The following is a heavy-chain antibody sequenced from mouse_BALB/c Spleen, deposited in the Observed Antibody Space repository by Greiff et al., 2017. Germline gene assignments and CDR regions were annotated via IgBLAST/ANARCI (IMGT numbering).Heavy chain of an antibody. CDR3: ARADISTVIFDY. CDR2: ISSGGST. V-gene: IGHV5-6-5*01. D-gene: IGHD2-4*01. J-gene: IGHJ2*01. Sequence: EVPVVESGGGLVKPGGSLKLSCAASGFTFSSYAMPWVRQTPVKRLAWVASISSGGSTSYPDSVMGRFTISRDNARNILYMQMSSLMSEDTAIYYCARADISTVIFDYWGQGTTRTVSS. CDR1: GFTFSSYA.